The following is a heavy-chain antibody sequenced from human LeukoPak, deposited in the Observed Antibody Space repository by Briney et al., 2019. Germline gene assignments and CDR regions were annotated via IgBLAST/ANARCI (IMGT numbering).Heavy chain of an antibody. CDR1: GYTFTSYG. CDR3: ARDGSPIYYDSSGSLDY. J-gene: IGHJ4*02. Sequence: ASVKVSCKASGYTFTSYGISWVRQAPGQGLERMGWISAYNGNTNYAQKLQGRVTMTTDTSTSTAYMELRSLRSDDTAVYYCARDGSPIYYDSSGSLDYWGQGTLVTVSS. D-gene: IGHD3-22*01. V-gene: IGHV1-18*01. CDR2: ISAYNGNT.